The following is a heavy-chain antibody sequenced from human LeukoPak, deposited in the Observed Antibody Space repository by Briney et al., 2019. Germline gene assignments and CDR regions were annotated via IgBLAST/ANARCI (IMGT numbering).Heavy chain of an antibody. Sequence: PSQAMSLTCTVSGGSISSGAYYWSWIRQPRGKGLEWIGPIHYSESTYYNPSFKSRVTISVDTSKNQFSLERSSVTAADTAVYYCARDRRLGGSGSYCTFDYWGQGTLVTASS. J-gene: IGHJ4*02. CDR2: IHYSEST. CDR3: ARDRRLGGSGSYCTFDY. D-gene: IGHD3-10*01. V-gene: IGHV4-30-4*08. CDR1: GGSISSGAYY.